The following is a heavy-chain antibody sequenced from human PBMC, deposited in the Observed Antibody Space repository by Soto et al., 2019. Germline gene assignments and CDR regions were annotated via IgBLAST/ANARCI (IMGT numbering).Heavy chain of an antibody. J-gene: IGHJ6*02. Sequence: ESVGGGVKPGESLRLSCIGSGFFLSNNWMTWIRQAPGKGLEWVSYISASGDYTIYADSLKGRFTISRDNARNSLWLQINSLTAEDTAVYYCARSSGWRQVGVYNYGLDVWGQGTTVIVSS. CDR2: ISASGDYT. V-gene: IGHV3-11*06. CDR3: ARSSGWRQVGVYNYGLDV. D-gene: IGHD2-8*01. CDR1: GFFLSNNW.